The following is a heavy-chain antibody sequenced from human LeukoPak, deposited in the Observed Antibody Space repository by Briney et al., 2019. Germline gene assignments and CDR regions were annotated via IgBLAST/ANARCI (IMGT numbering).Heavy chain of an antibody. V-gene: IGHV3-74*01. D-gene: IGHD3-10*01. Sequence: GGSLRLSCAASGFTFSSYWMHWVRQAPGKGLVWVSRINSDGSSTSYADSVKGRFTISRDNAKNSLYLQMNSLRAEDTAVYYCARVSLLWFGELRYYFDYWGQGTLVTVSS. CDR1: GFTFSSYW. CDR3: ARVSLLWFGELRYYFDY. CDR2: INSDGSST. J-gene: IGHJ4*02.